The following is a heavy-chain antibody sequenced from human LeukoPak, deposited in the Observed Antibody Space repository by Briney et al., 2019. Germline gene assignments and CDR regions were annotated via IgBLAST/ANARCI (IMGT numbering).Heavy chain of an antibody. CDR3: ARGVTVTDYGDYVPYFQH. D-gene: IGHD4-17*01. J-gene: IGHJ1*01. V-gene: IGHV1-46*01. CDR1: GYTFTSYY. CDR2: INPSGGST. Sequence: ASVKVSCKASGYTFTSYYMHWVRQAPGQGLEWMGIINPSGGSTSHAQKFQGRVTMTRDTSTSTVYMELSSLRSEDTAVYYCARGVTVTDYGDYVPYFQHWGQGTLVTVSS.